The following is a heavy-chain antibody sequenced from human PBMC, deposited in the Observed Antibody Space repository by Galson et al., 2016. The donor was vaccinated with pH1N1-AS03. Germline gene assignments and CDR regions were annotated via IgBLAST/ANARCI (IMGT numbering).Heavy chain of an antibody. CDR2: ISISGSYV. CDR3: ARRATDGYTIDY. D-gene: IGHD5-24*01. J-gene: IGHJ4*02. CDR1: RFTFSSYS. V-gene: IGHV3-21*01. Sequence: CAASRFTFSSYSMNWVRQAPGKGLEWVSSISISGSYVYYADSVKGRFTISRDNAKNSLYLHMNSLSAEDTAVYYCARRATDGYTIDYWGQGTLVTVSS.